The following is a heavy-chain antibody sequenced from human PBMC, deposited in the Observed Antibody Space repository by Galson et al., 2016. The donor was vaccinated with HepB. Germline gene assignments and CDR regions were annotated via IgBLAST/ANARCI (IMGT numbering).Heavy chain of an antibody. CDR2: VYWDDYK. J-gene: IGHJ3*02. D-gene: IGHD6-19*01. CDR1: GFSLRTSGEG. Sequence: PALVTPTQTLTLTCTFSGFSLRTSGEGVGWIRQPPGKALEWLALVYWDDYKRYSPSLMSRLTITKDTSKNQVVLTMANMDPVDTGTYYCAHSPTAVSDNFDAFDIRGQGTMVTVSS. CDR3: AHSPTAVSDNFDAFDI. V-gene: IGHV2-5*02.